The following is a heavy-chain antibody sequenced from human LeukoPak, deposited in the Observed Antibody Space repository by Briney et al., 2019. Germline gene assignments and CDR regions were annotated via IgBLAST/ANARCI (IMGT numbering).Heavy chain of an antibody. D-gene: IGHD2-15*01. CDR3: ARARGGLPLDY. Sequence: SETLSLTCTVSGGSISSYYWSWIRQPPGKGLEWIGYIYYSGSTNYNPSLKSRVTISVDTSKNQFSLKLSSVTAADTAVYYCARARGGLPLDYWGQGTLVTVSS. J-gene: IGHJ4*02. CDR1: GGSISSYY. CDR2: IYYSGST. V-gene: IGHV4-59*01.